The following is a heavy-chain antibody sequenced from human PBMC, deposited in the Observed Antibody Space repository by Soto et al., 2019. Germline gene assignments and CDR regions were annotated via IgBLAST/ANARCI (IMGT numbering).Heavy chain of an antibody. CDR2: IIPISGTA. CDR1: GGTFSSYA. D-gene: IGHD1-20*01. J-gene: IGHJ6*02. Sequence: QVQLVQSGAEVKKPGSSVKVSCKASGGTFSSYAINWVRQAPGQGLEWMGGIIPISGTADYAQKFQGRVTITADESTSTAYMELSSLRSEDTAVYYCASRITGSPNYSYGMDVWGQGPTVTVSS. V-gene: IGHV1-69*12. CDR3: ASRITGSPNYSYGMDV.